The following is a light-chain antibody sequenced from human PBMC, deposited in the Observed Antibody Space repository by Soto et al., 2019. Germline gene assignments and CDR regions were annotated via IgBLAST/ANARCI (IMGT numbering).Light chain of an antibody. J-gene: IGKJ5*01. CDR2: DAS. CDR3: QQSYSTPT. Sequence: DIPLTQSPSSLSASVGDRVTITCRASQYISTSLNWYQQKPGHAPNLLIYDASRLQSGVPSWFSGSGSGTDFTLTITSLQPEDFGTYYCQQSYSTPTFGQGTRVDIK. V-gene: IGKV1-39*01. CDR1: QYISTS.